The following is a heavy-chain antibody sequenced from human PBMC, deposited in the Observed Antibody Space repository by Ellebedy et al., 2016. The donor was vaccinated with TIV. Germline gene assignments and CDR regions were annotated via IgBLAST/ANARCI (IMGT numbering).Heavy chain of an antibody. J-gene: IGHJ4*02. D-gene: IGHD4-17*01. Sequence: AASVKVSCKASGYTFTSFDINWMRQATGQGLELMGWVNTNSGNTGYAQKFQGRVTITRNTSISTAYMELSSLRTEDTAVYYCARPMTTVTPRGYFDNWGQGTLVTVAS. CDR2: VNTNSGNT. V-gene: IGHV1-8*01. CDR3: ARPMTTVTPRGYFDN. CDR1: GYTFTSFD.